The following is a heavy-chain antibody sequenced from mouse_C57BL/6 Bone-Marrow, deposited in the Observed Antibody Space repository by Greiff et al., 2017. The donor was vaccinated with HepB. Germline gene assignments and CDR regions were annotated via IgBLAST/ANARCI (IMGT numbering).Heavy chain of an antibody. CDR1: GFTFSNYW. D-gene: IGHD2-2*01. Sequence: EVMLVESGGGLVQPGGSMKLSCVASGFTFSNYWMNWVRQSPEKGLEWVAQIRLKSDNYATHYAESVKGRFTISRDDSKSSVYLQMNNLRAEDTGIYYCTYVYGYWYFAVWGTGTTVTVSS. CDR3: TYVYGYWYFAV. J-gene: IGHJ1*03. CDR2: IRLKSDNYAT. V-gene: IGHV6-3*01.